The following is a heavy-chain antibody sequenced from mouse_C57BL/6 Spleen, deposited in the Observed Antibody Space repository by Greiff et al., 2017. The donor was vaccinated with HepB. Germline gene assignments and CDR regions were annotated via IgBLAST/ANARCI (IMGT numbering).Heavy chain of an antibody. J-gene: IGHJ2*01. CDR2: INYDGSST. CDR3: AREDDGSYYFDY. D-gene: IGHD2-3*01. V-gene: IGHV5-16*01. CDR1: GFTFSDYY. Sequence: EVKVVESEGGLVQPGSSMKLSCTASGFTFSDYYMAWVRQVPEKGLEWVANINYDGSSTYYLDSLKSRFIISRDNAKNILYLQMSSLKSEDTATYYCAREDDGSYYFDYWGQGTTLTVSS.